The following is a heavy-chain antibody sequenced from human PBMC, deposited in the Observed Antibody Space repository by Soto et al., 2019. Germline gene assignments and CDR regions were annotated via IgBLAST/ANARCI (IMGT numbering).Heavy chain of an antibody. CDR1: RVTFSSYT. Sequence: GASVKVSCKACRVTFSSYTIRLLRQSPGQGLECIVRIIPILGIANYAQKFQGRVTITADKSTSTAYMELSSLRSEDTAVYYCARGRVLRFLEWPQSFEYWGQGALVTVSS. V-gene: IGHV1-69*02. D-gene: IGHD3-3*01. CDR2: IIPILGIA. J-gene: IGHJ4*02. CDR3: ARGRVLRFLEWPQSFEY.